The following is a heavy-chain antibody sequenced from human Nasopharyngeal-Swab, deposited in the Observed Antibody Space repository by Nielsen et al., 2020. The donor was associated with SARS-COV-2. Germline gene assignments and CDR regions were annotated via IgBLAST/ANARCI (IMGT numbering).Heavy chain of an antibody. D-gene: IGHD3-10*01. CDR1: GFTFSTYW. J-gene: IGHJ4*02. Sequence: GESLKISCAASGFTFSTYWMHWVRQAPGKGLVWVSRINSEGSSTTYADSVKGRFTISRDTSKNTLYLQMNSLRAEDTAVYYCARARSGSYYSDFDYWGQGTLVTVSS. CDR3: ARARSGSYYSDFDY. V-gene: IGHV3-74*01. CDR2: INSEGSST.